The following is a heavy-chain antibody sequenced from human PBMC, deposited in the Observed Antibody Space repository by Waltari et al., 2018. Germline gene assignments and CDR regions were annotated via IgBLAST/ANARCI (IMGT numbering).Heavy chain of an antibody. CDR3: ATVCGGDCEWSPAEYFQH. CDR1: GGSISSSNC. V-gene: IGHV4-4*02. CDR2: IYHSGST. Sequence: QVQLQESGPGLVKPSGTLSLTCAVSGGSISSSNCWSWVRQPPGKGLEWIGEIYHSGSTNYNPSLKSRVTISVDKSKNQFSLKLSSVTAADTAVYYCATVCGGDCEWSPAEYFQHWGQGTLVTVSS. J-gene: IGHJ1*01. D-gene: IGHD2-21*01.